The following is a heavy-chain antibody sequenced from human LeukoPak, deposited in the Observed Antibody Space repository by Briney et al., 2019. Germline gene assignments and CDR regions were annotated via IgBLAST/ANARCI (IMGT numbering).Heavy chain of an antibody. V-gene: IGHV5-51*01. CDR3: ARQGYSSGPPNY. CDR2: IHPGDSDT. Sequence: GESLKISCKGSGYSFSTYWIGWVRQMPGKGLEWMGIIHPGDSDTRYSPSIQGQVTMSADKSISTAYLQWSSLKASDTAMYYCARQGYSSGPPNYWGQGTLVTVSS. D-gene: IGHD6-19*01. J-gene: IGHJ4*02. CDR1: GYSFSTYW.